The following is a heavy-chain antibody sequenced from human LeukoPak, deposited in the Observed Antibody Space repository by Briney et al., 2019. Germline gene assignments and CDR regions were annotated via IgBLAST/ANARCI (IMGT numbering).Heavy chain of an antibody. CDR3: ARAVQLERPPPLIGYYYMDV. D-gene: IGHD1-1*01. V-gene: IGHV4-59*01. CDR1: GGSISGYY. Sequence: SETLSLTCSVSGGSISGYYWSWIRQPPGKGLEWIGYIYYSGSTNYNPSLKSRVTISLDTSKNQFSLKLSSLTPPDTVVYYFARAVQLERPPPLIGYYYMDVWGKGTTVTVSS. CDR2: IYYSGST. J-gene: IGHJ6*03.